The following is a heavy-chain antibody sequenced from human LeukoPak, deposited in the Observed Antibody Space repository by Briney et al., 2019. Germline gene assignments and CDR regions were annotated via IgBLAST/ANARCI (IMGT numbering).Heavy chain of an antibody. V-gene: IGHV1-18*01. D-gene: IGHD4-17*01. CDR2: ISAYNGNT. Sequence: GASVKVSCKASGYTFTSYGISWVRQAPGQGLEWMGWISAYNGNTNYAQKLRGRVTMTTDTSTSTAYMELRSLRSDDTAVYYCARDLFDYGDYYFDYWGQGTLVTVSS. CDR3: ARDLFDYGDYYFDY. CDR1: GYTFTSYG. J-gene: IGHJ4*02.